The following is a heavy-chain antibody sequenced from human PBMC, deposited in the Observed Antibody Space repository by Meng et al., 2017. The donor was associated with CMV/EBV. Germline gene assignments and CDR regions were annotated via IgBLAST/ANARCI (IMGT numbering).Heavy chain of an antibody. J-gene: IGHJ6*02. Sequence: GESLKISCAASGFTFSSYGMHWVRQAPGKGLEWVAFIRYGGSNKYYADSVKGRFTISRDNSKNTLYLQMNSLRAEDTAVYYCTKPIRFLEWLNGMDVWGQGTTVTVSS. CDR2: IRYGGSNK. CDR1: GFTFSSYG. V-gene: IGHV3-30*02. CDR3: TKPIRFLEWLNGMDV. D-gene: IGHD3-3*01.